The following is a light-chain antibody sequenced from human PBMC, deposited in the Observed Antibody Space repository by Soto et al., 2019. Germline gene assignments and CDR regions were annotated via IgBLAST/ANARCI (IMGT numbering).Light chain of an antibody. Sequence: DIQMTQSPSSLSASVGDRVTITCRASQGIRNDLLGWYQQKPGKAPKCLIYVVSSLQSGVPSRFSGSGSGTEFTLTISSLQPEEFATYCCLQHDTYPLTFSHGTKVEI. J-gene: IGKJ1*01. V-gene: IGKV1-17*01. CDR1: QGIRND. CDR3: LQHDTYPLT. CDR2: VVS.